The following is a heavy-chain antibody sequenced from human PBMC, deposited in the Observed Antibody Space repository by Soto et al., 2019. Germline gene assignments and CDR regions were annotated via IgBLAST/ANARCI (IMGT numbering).Heavy chain of an antibody. CDR3: ARRHFDSNNYFYYDT. D-gene: IGHD3-22*01. V-gene: IGHV5-51*01. J-gene: IGHJ5*02. Sequence: RGETLKISCNGSGYTFTKFWVSWVRQMPWKGLELMGFIYPADSDTKYSQSFQGQVTISADKSSNTAYLQWSGLRASDTAMYFCARRHFDSNNYFYYDTWGQGTLVTVSS. CDR1: GYTFTKFW. CDR2: IYPADSDT.